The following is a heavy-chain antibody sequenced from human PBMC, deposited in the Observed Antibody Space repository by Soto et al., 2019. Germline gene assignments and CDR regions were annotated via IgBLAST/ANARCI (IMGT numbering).Heavy chain of an antibody. V-gene: IGHV4-31*11. Sequence: PSETLSLTCAVYGGSFSGYYWSWIRQHPGKGLEWIGYIYYSGSTYYNPSLKSRVTISVDTSKNQFSLKLSSVTAADTAVYYCASSRPWPYYFDYWGHGTLVTVSS. D-gene: IGHD2-2*01. CDR2: IYYSGST. CDR1: GGSFSGYY. CDR3: ASSRPWPYYFDY. J-gene: IGHJ4*01.